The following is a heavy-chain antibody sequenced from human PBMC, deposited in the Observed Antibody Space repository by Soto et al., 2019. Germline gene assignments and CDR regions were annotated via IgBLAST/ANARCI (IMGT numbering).Heavy chain of an antibody. CDR1: GYSFTSYW. J-gene: IGHJ6*04. V-gene: IGHV5-51*01. CDR3: ARHRGPRDYYYGRDV. CDR2: IYPGDSDT. D-gene: IGHD3-10*01. Sequence: GESLTISCKGSGYSFTSYWIGWLRQMPGKGLEWMGIIYPGDSDTRYSPSFQGQVTISADKSISTAYLQWSSLKASDTAMYYCARHRGPRDYYYGRDVWGKGTTGTVSS.